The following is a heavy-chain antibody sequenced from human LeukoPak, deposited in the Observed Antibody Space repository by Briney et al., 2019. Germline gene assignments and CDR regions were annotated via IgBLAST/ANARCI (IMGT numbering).Heavy chain of an antibody. Sequence: PSETLSLTCAVYGGSFSGYYWSWLRQPPGKGLEWIGEINHSGSTNYNPSLKSRVTISVDTSKNQFSLKLSSVTAADTAVYYCARVGRITLMKRRLDYYYGMDVWGQGTTVTVSS. CDR1: GGSFSGYY. CDR3: ARVGRITLMKRRLDYYYGMDV. J-gene: IGHJ6*02. CDR2: INHSGST. V-gene: IGHV4-34*01. D-gene: IGHD5-24*01.